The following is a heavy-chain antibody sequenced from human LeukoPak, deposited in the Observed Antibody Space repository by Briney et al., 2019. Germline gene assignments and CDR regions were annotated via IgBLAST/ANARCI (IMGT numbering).Heavy chain of an antibody. CDR3: ARFRWEPNYLDY. J-gene: IGHJ4*02. V-gene: IGHV1-3*01. Sequence: ASVKVSCKASGYTFTSYAMHWVRQAPGQRLEWMGWINAGNGNTKYSQKFQGRVTITRDTSASTAYMELSSLRSEDTAVYYCARFRWEPNYLDYWGQGTLVTVSS. D-gene: IGHD1-26*01. CDR2: INAGNGNT. CDR1: GYTFTSYA.